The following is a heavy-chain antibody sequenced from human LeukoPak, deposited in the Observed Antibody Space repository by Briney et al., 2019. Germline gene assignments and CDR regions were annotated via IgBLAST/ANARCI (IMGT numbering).Heavy chain of an antibody. CDR2: ISSSSNYI. D-gene: IGHD3-10*01. Sequence: PGGSLRLSCEVSGFTFSSYAMNWVRQAPGKGLEWVSSISSSSNYIYYADSVKGRFTISRDNAKNSLYLQMNSLRAEDTAVYHCAREAWGSGSYGGHWGQGTLVTVSS. CDR1: GFTFSSYA. CDR3: AREAWGSGSYGGH. J-gene: IGHJ4*02. V-gene: IGHV3-21*01.